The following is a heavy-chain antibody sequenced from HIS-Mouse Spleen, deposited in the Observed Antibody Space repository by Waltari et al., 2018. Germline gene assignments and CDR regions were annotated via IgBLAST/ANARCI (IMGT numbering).Heavy chain of an antibody. J-gene: IGHJ4*02. CDR1: GFRFSSYG. CDR2: ISYDGSNK. V-gene: IGHV3-30*18. CDR3: AKDKHHAFDY. Sequence: QVQLVESGGGVVQPGGALRLSCAASGFRFSSYGMHWVRQAPGKGLEWVAVISYDGSNKYYADSVKGRFTISRDNSKNTLYLQMNSLRAEDTAVYYCAKDKHHAFDYWGQGTLVTVSS.